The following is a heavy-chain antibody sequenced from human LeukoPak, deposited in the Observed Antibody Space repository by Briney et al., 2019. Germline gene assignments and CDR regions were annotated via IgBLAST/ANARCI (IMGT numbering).Heavy chain of an antibody. CDR1: GFTFSTYW. Sequence: PGGSLRPSCAASGFTFSTYWMTWVRQAPGKGLERVANIKEDGSDKYYVDSVKGRFTISRDNAKNSLYLQMNNLRAEDTAVYYCARDVGYFRFDYWGQGTLVTVSS. J-gene: IGHJ4*02. CDR3: ARDVGYFRFDY. V-gene: IGHV3-7*01. CDR2: IKEDGSDK. D-gene: IGHD5-18*01.